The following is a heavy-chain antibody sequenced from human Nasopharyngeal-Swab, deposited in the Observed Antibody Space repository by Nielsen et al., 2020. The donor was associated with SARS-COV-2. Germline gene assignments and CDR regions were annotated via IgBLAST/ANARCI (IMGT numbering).Heavy chain of an antibody. V-gene: IGHV3-64D*06. CDR3: VTVGDTGWFDR. J-gene: IGHJ6*02. CDR2: ISNNAVST. D-gene: IGHD3-10*01. CDR1: GFTFSSYA. Sequence: GGSLRLSCSASGFTFSSYAMHWVRQPPGKGPEYLSAISNNAVSTSYADSVKGRFTISRDNSKNTLYLQMSGLRDEDTAIYYCVTVGDTGWFDRWGQGTTVTVSS.